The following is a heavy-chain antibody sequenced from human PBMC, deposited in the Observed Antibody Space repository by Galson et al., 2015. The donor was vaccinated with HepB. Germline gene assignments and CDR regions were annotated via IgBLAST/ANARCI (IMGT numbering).Heavy chain of an antibody. Sequence: SLRLSCAASGFTFSSYAMHWVRQAPGKGLEWVAVISYDGSNKYYADSVKGRFTISRDNSKDTLYLQMNSLRAEDTAVYYCARELWYSSSWYEQYYYYYYGMDVWAKGPRSPSP. V-gene: IGHV3-30*04. CDR2: ISYDGSNK. CDR3: ARELWYSSSWYEQYYYYYYGMDV. J-gene: IGHJ6*02. CDR1: GFTFSSYA. D-gene: IGHD6-13*01.